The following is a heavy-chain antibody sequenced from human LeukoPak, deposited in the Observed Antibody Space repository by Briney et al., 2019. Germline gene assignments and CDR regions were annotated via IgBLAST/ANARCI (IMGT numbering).Heavy chain of an antibody. CDR2: IKQDGSEK. J-gene: IGHJ6*02. Sequence: GGSLRLSCAASGFTFSSYWMSWVRQAPGKGLEWVANIKQDGSEKYYVDSVKGRFTISRDNAKNSLYLQMNSLRAEDTALYHCARVGQYYYYYGMDVWGQGTTVTVSS. CDR1: GFTFSSYW. CDR3: ARVGQYYYYYGMDV. V-gene: IGHV3-7*03.